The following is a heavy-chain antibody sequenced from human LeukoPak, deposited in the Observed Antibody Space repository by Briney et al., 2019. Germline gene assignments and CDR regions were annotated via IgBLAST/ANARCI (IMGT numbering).Heavy chain of an antibody. CDR3: ARGDGDTFDY. V-gene: IGHV4-34*01. J-gene: IGHJ4*02. Sequence: PSETLSLTCAVYGGSFSGYYWSWIRQPPGKGPEWIGEINHSGSTNYNPSLKSRVTISVDTSKNQFSLKLSSVTAADPAVYYCARGDGDTFDYWGQGTLVTVSS. D-gene: IGHD3-10*01. CDR1: GGSFSGYY. CDR2: INHSGST.